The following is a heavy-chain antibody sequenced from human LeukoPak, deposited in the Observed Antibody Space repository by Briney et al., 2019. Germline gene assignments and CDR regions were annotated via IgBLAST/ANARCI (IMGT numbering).Heavy chain of an antibody. Sequence: GGSLRLSCAASGFTVSSNYMSCGRQAPGKGLEWVSVIYSFGRTSYADSAKAQFTISRNNSKNQPSLKMNSLRAEHTAVYYCASPGDHGYNFFGRDYWGQGTLVTVSS. CDR3: ASPGDHGYNFFGRDY. D-gene: IGHD5-24*01. CDR1: GFTVSSNY. CDR2: IYSFGRT. J-gene: IGHJ4*02. V-gene: IGHV3-66*02.